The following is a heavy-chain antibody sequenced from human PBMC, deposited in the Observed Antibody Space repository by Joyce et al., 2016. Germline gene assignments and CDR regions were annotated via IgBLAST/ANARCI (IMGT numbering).Heavy chain of an antibody. V-gene: IGHV3-48*01. CDR3: ARATSYYFYYYMDV. J-gene: IGHJ6*03. CDR2: IRRSSNTI. CDR1: GFTFNTYS. Sequence: EVQLVESGGGLVQPGGSLRLSCAASGFTFNTYSMNWVRQAPVKGLEWVSYIRRSSNTIYYVDSVKGRFTISRDNAKNSLYLQMNSLRAEDTAVYFCARATSYYFYYYMDVWGKGTTVTVSS.